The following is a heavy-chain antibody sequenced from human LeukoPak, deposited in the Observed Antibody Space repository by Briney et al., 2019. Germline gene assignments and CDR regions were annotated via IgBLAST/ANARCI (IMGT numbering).Heavy chain of an antibody. J-gene: IGHJ4*02. V-gene: IGHV4-59*08. CDR3: ARHPLGARQWQFDY. CDR1: GGSISSYY. D-gene: IGHD6-19*01. CDR2: IYYSGGT. Sequence: PSETLSLTCTVSGGSISSYYWSWIRQPPGKGLEWIGYIYYSGGTNYNPSLKNRVTISVDTSKNQISLKLSSVTAADTAVYYCARHPLGARQWQFDYWGQGSLVTVSS.